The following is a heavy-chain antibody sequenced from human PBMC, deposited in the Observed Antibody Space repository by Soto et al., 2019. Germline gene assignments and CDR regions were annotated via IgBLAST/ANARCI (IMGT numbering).Heavy chain of an antibody. CDR2: ISWDGGST. D-gene: IGHD2-2*01. CDR3: AKDITPYCSSTSCYGGFDY. J-gene: IGHJ4*02. Sequence: EVQLVESGGVVVQPGGSLRLSCAASGFTFDDYTMHWVRQAPGKGLEWVSLISWDGGSTYYADSVKGRFTISRDNSKNSLYLQTNSLRTEDTALYYCAKDITPYCSSTSCYGGFDYWGQGTLVTVSS. CDR1: GFTFDDYT. V-gene: IGHV3-43*01.